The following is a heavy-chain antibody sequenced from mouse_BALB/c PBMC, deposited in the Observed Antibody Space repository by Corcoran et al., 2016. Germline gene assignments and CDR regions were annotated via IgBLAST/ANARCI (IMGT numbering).Heavy chain of an antibody. CDR2: INPYNDGT. V-gene: IGHV1S136*01. J-gene: IGHJ4*01. CDR1: GYTFTSYV. Sequence: EVQLQQSGPELVKPGASVKMSCKASGYTFTSYVMHWVKQKPGQGLEWIGYINPYNDGTKYNEKFKGKATLTSDKSSSTVYMELSSLTSEDSAGYYCARLYPGIAMDYWGQGTSVTVSA. CDR3: ARLYPGIAMDY.